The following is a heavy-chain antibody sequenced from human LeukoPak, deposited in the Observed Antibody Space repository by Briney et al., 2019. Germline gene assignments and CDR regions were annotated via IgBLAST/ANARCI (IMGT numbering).Heavy chain of an antibody. V-gene: IGHV3-11*04. CDR3: ARSAGGYDFWSGYSNSYWFDP. D-gene: IGHD3-3*01. CDR2: ISSSGSTI. J-gene: IGHJ5*02. Sequence: IPGGSLRLSCAASGFTFSDYYMSWVRQAPGKGLEWVSYISSSGSTIYYADSVKGRFTISRDNAKNSLYLQMNSLRAEDTAVYYCARSAGGYDFWSGYSNSYWFDPWGQGTLVTVSS. CDR1: GFTFSDYY.